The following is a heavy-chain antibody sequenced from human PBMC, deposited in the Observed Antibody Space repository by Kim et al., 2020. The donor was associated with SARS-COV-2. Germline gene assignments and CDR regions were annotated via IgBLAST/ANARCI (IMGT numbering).Heavy chain of an antibody. Sequence: GGSLRLSCAASGFTFSSYWMQWVRQAPGKGLVWVSRINSDGSSTSYADSVKGRFTISRDNAKNTLYLQMNRLRAEDTAVYYCARASPYCSSTSCYFITMIGASALDNWGQGTLVTVSS. V-gene: IGHV3-74*01. D-gene: IGHD2-2*01. J-gene: IGHJ4*02. CDR1: GFTFSSYW. CDR3: ARASPYCSSTSCYFITMIGASALDN. CDR2: INSDGSST.